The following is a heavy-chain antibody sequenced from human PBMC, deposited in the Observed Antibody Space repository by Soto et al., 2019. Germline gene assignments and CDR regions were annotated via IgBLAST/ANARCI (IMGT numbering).Heavy chain of an antibody. CDR3: ARGHAIFGVVIGNWFDP. V-gene: IGHV1-3*01. D-gene: IGHD3-3*01. Sequence: ASVKVSCKASGYTFTSYAMHWVRQAPGQRLEWMGWINAGNGNTKYSQKFQGRVTITRDTSASTAYMELSSLRSEDTAVYYCARGHAIFGVVIGNWFDPWGQGTLVTVSS. CDR1: GYTFTSYA. J-gene: IGHJ5*02. CDR2: INAGNGNT.